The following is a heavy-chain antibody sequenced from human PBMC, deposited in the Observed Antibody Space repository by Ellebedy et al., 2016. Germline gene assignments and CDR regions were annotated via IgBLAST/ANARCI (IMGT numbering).Heavy chain of an antibody. J-gene: IGHJ3*02. CDR3: ATIGSSRQNAFDI. D-gene: IGHD1-26*01. CDR1: GYTLTELS. V-gene: IGHV1-24*01. Sequence: ASVQVSCXVSGYTLTELSMHWVRQPPRKGLEWMGGFDPEDGETIYAQKFQGRVTMTEDTSTDTAYMELSSLRSEDTAVYYCATIGSSRQNAFDIWGQGTMVTVSS. CDR2: FDPEDGET.